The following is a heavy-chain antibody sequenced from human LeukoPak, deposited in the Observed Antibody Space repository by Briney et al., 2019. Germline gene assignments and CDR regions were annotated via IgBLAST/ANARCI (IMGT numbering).Heavy chain of an antibody. CDR3: ARDRSPSARYFNY. V-gene: IGHV1-46*01. D-gene: IGHD2-15*01. CDR2: INPSGGST. Sequence: ASVTVSFTTSRYTFTIYYMNWVRQAPGQGLEWMGMINPSGGSTSYTQKFQGRVTMTRDTSTSTVYMELNSLTSEDTALYYCARDRSPSARYFNYWGQGTLVTVSS. CDR1: RYTFTIYY. J-gene: IGHJ4*02.